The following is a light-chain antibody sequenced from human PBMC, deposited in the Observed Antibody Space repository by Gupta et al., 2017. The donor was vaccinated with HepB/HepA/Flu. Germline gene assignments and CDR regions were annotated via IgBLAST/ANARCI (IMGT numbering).Light chain of an antibody. CDR3: QQYYSLPYT. V-gene: IGKV4-1*01. CDR1: RSLLNTANNKNY. CDR2: WAS. J-gene: IGKJ3*01. Sequence: DIVMTQSPESLAVSLGERTTINCRSSRSLLNTANNKNYVGWYQQIPGQPPRLLFYWASTRHSGVPDRFSASRSGTDFTLTINTLQTEDVALYFCQQYYSLPYTFGPGTRVEIK.